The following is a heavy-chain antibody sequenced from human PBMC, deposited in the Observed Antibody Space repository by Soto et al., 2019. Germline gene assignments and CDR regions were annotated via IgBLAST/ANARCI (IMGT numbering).Heavy chain of an antibody. Sequence: QVQLQQWGAGLLKPSETLSLTCAVYGGSFSGYYWSWIRQPPGKGLEWIGEINHSGGTNYNPSLKSRVTISVDTSKNQFSLKLSSVTAADTAVYYCASTRIAAADPNNWFDPWGQGTLVTVSS. V-gene: IGHV4-34*01. CDR3: ASTRIAAADPNNWFDP. J-gene: IGHJ5*02. D-gene: IGHD6-13*01. CDR1: GGSFSGYY. CDR2: INHSGGT.